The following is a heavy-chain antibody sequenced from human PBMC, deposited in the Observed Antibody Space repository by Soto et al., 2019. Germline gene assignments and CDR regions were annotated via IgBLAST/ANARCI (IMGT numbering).Heavy chain of an antibody. CDR2: IYWDDDK. CDR3: AHRRSGRVVYYFDY. D-gene: IGHD1-26*01. Sequence: QITLKESGPTLVKPTQTLTLTCTFSGFSLSTSGVGVGWIRQPPGKALEWLALIYWDDDKRYSPSLKSRLTITKDTSKNQVVLTMTHMDPVDTATYYCAHRRSGRVVYYFDYWGQGTLVTVSS. V-gene: IGHV2-5*02. CDR1: GFSLSTSGVG. J-gene: IGHJ4*02.